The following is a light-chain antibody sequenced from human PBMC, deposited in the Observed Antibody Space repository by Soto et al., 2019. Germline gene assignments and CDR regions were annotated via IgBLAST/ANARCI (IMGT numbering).Light chain of an antibody. V-gene: IGLV2-14*03. Sequence: QSALTQPASVSGSPGQSITISCTGTSSDVGAYNYVSWYQQHPGKAPKLMIYDVSDRPSGVSNRFSGSKSVNTASLTISGLQAEDEADYYCVSYTGTGVMFGGGTQLTVL. CDR3: VSYTGTGVM. CDR1: SSDVGAYNY. CDR2: DVS. J-gene: IGLJ3*02.